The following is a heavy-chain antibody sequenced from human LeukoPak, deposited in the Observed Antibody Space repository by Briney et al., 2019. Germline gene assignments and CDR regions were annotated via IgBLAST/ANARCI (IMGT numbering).Heavy chain of an antibody. CDR2: ISYDGSNK. D-gene: IGHD4-11*01. Sequence: GRSLRLSCAASGFTFSSYAIHWVRQAPGKGLEWVAVISYDGSNKYYADSVKGRFTISRDNSKNTLYLQMNSLRAEDTAVYYCARGSVTTLYYYGMDLWGKGTTVTVSS. V-gene: IGHV3-30*04. J-gene: IGHJ6*04. CDR1: GFTFSSYA. CDR3: ARGSVTTLYYYGMDL.